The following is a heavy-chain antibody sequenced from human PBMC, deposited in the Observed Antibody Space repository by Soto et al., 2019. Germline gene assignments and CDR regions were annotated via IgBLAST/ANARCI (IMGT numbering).Heavy chain of an antibody. Sequence: SETLSLTCTVSGGSISSGDYYWSWIRQPPGKGLEWIGFIYYSGSTYYNPSLKSRVTISVDTSKNQFSLKLSSVTAADTAVYYCARWWFGEFFDYWGQGTLVTVSS. CDR3: ARWWFGEFFDY. V-gene: IGHV4-30-4*01. D-gene: IGHD3-10*01. J-gene: IGHJ4*02. CDR1: GGSISSGDYY. CDR2: IYYSGST.